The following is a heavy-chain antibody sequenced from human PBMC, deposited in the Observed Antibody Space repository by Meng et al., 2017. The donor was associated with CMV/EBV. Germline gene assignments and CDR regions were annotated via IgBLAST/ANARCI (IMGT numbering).Heavy chain of an antibody. CDR3: ARRTSRRAFDI. Sequence: GSLRLSCTVSGGSVSSGSYYWSWIRQPPGKGLEWIGYIYYSGSTNYNPSLKSRVTISVDTSKNQFSLKLSSVTAADTAVYYCARRTSRRAFDIWGQGQWSPSPQ. J-gene: IGHJ3*02. V-gene: IGHV4-61*01. CDR1: GGSVSSGSYY. CDR2: IYYSGST. D-gene: IGHD2-2*01.